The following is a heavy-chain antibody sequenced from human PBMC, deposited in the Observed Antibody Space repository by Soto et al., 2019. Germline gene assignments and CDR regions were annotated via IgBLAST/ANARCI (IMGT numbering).Heavy chain of an antibody. V-gene: IGHV3-30-3*01. CDR3: ARDFGYPVGYGMDV. CDR2: ISYDGSNK. CDR1: GFTFSSYA. Sequence: GGSLRLSCAASGFTFSSYAMHWVRQAPGKGLEWVAVISYDGSNKYYADSVKGRFTISRDNSKNTLYLQMNSLRAEDTAVYYCARDFGYPVGYGMDVWGQGTTVTVSS. D-gene: IGHD6-25*01. J-gene: IGHJ6*02.